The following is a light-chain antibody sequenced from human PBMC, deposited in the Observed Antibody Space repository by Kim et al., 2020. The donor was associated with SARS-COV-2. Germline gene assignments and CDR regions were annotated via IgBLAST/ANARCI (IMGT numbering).Light chain of an antibody. CDR3: QQYSSYSYS. Sequence: SASVGDTVTITGRASQNINSWLAWYQQKPGKAPKFLIYDATDLRSGVPSRFRGRGSGTQFTLTISGLQPDDFATYYCQQYSSYSYSFGQGTKLEI. CDR2: DAT. J-gene: IGKJ2*01. V-gene: IGKV1-5*01. CDR1: QNINSW.